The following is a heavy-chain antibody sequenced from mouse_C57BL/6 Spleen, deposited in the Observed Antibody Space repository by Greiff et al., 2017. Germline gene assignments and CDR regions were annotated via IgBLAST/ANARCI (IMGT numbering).Heavy chain of an antibody. Sequence: VQLQQPGAELVMPGASVKLSCKASGYTFTSYWMHWVKQRPGQGLEWIGEIDPSDSYTNYNQKFKGKSTLTVDKSSSTAYMQLSSLTSEDSAVYYCERRGVYDYDGTWYFDVWGTGTTVTVSS. D-gene: IGHD2-4*01. V-gene: IGHV1-69*01. J-gene: IGHJ1*03. CDR3: ERRGVYDYDGTWYFDV. CDR2: IDPSDSYT. CDR1: GYTFTSYW.